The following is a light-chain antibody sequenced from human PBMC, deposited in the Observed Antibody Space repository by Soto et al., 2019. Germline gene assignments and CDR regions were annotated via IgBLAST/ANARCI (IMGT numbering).Light chain of an antibody. J-gene: IGKJ1*01. CDR1: VXXX. V-gene: IGKV3D-15*01. CDR2: DKS. Sequence: VXXXFXXFXQTXXKXXRXXXXDKSIRATGIQARFSGSGSGKDFTLTISSLEAEEFAVYYCKQYNNWPPWTFGQGTKVDIK. CDR3: KQYNNWPPWT.